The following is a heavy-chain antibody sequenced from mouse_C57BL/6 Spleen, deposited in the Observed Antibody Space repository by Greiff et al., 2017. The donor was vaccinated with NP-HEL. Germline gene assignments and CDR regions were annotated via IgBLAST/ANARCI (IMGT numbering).Heavy chain of an antibody. J-gene: IGHJ3*01. V-gene: IGHV1-22*01. D-gene: IGHD1-1*01. CDR3: ARRPHYGSPWFAY. CDR1: GYTFTDYS. CDR2: INPNNGGT. Sequence: EVQLQQSGPELVKPGASVKMSCKASGYTFTDYSMHWVKQSHGKSLEWIGYINPNNGGTSYNQKFKGKATLTVNKSSSTAYMELRSLTSEDSAVYYCARRPHYGSPWFAYWGQGTLVTVSA.